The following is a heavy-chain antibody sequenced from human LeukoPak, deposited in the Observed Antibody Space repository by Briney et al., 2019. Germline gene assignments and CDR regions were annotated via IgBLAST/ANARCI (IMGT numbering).Heavy chain of an antibody. D-gene: IGHD1-26*01. CDR2: IYHSGST. Sequence: SQTLSLTCAVSGGSISSGGYSWSWIRQPPGTGLEWIGYIYHSGSTYYNPSLKSRVTISVDRSKNQFSLKLSSVTAADTAVYYCARANSGSSKYFDYWGQGTLVTVSS. CDR3: ARANSGSSKYFDY. J-gene: IGHJ4*02. CDR1: GGSISSGGYS. V-gene: IGHV4-30-2*01.